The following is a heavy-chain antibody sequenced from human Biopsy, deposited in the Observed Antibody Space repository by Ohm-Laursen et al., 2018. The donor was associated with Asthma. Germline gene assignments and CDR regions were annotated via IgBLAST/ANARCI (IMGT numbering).Heavy chain of an antibody. CDR1: GYTFINYA. Sequence: SVKVSCNASGYTFINYAIHWVRQAPGQRLEWMGWINAGNGNTKYSQKFQGRVTITRDTSATTAYMELSSLRSEDTAVYYCARVRKDYYDSSGLSGGWFDPWGQGTLVTVSS. D-gene: IGHD3-22*01. CDR3: ARVRKDYYDSSGLSGGWFDP. CDR2: INAGNGNT. J-gene: IGHJ5*02. V-gene: IGHV1-3*01.